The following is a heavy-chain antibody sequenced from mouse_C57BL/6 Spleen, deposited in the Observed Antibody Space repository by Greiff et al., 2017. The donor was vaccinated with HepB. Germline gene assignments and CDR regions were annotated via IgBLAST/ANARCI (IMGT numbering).Heavy chain of an antibody. J-gene: IGHJ2*01. V-gene: IGHV1-82*01. Sequence: VQGVESGPELVKPGASVKISCKASGYAFSSSWMNWVKQRPGKGLEWIGRIYPGDGDTNYNGKFKGKATLTADKSSSTAYMQLSSLTSEDSAVYFCAREAFDYWGQGTTLTVSS. CDR2: IYPGDGDT. CDR1: GYAFSSSW. CDR3: AREAFDY.